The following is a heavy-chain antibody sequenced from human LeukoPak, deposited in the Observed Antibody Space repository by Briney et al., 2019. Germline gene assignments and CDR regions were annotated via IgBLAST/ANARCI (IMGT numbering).Heavy chain of an antibody. CDR1: GGTFSSYA. J-gene: IGHJ4*02. Sequence: ASVKVSFKASGGTFSSYAISWVRQAPGQGLEWMGGIIPIFGTANYAQKFQGRVTITADESTSTAYMELSSLRSEDTAVYYCARANYDFWSGYYRTPYFDYWGQGTLVTVSS. V-gene: IGHV1-69*13. CDR3: ARANYDFWSGYYRTPYFDY. D-gene: IGHD3-3*01. CDR2: IIPIFGTA.